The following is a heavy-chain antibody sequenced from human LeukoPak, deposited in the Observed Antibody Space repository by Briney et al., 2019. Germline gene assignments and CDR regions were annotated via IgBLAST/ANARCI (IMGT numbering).Heavy chain of an antibody. V-gene: IGHV1-2*02. CDR2: INPNSGGT. CDR3: ARGGRSSWYPRYFDY. J-gene: IGHJ4*02. D-gene: IGHD6-13*01. CDR1: GYTFTGYY. Sequence: GASVKVSCKASGYTFTGYYMHWVRQAPGQGLEWMGWINPNSGGTNYAQKFQGRVTMTRDTSISTAYMELSRLRSDDTAVYYCARGGRSSWYPRYFDYWGQETLVTVSS.